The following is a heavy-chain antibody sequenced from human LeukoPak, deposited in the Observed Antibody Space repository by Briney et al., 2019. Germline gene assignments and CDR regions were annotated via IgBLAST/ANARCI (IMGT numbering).Heavy chain of an antibody. CDR1: GGSISSSSYY. V-gene: IGHV4-39*01. CDR2: IYYSGST. Sequence: SETLSLTCTVSGGSISSSSYYWGWIRQPPGKGLEWIGSIYYSGSTYYNPSLKSRVTISVDTSKNQFSLKLSSVTAADTAVYYCARLNVLGYCSGGSCGDWFDPWGQGTLVTVSS. D-gene: IGHD2-15*01. CDR3: ARLNVLGYCSGGSCGDWFDP. J-gene: IGHJ5*02.